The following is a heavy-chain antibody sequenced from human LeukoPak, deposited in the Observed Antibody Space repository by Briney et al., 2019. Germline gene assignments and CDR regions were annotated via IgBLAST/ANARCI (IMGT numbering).Heavy chain of an antibody. CDR2: ISYDGRDN. Sequence: PGGSLRLSCAASGFTFSSYAMHWVRQAPGKGLEWVTVISYDGRDNYYADSVKGRFTISRDNSKNTLYLQMNSLRAEDTAVYYCARRAYYDSSGYDFYDAFDIWGQGTMVTVSS. CDR3: ARRAYYDSSGYDFYDAFDI. J-gene: IGHJ3*02. D-gene: IGHD3-22*01. CDR1: GFTFSSYA. V-gene: IGHV3-30*04.